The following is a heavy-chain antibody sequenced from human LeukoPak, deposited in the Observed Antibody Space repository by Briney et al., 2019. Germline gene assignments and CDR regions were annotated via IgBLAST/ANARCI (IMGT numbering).Heavy chain of an antibody. CDR2: IYHSGST. Sequence: SETLSLTCTVSGYSISSGYYWGWIRQPPGKGLEWIGSIYHSGSTYYNPSLKSRVTISVDTSKNQLSLKLSSVTAADTAVHYCARDSGSYCTTTTCYGGYYFDYWGQGTLVTVSS. J-gene: IGHJ4*02. CDR3: ARDSGSYCTTTTCYGGYYFDY. CDR1: GYSISSGYY. V-gene: IGHV4-38-2*02. D-gene: IGHD2-2*01.